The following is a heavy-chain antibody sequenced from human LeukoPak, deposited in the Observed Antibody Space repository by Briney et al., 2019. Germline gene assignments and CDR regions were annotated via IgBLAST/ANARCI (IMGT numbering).Heavy chain of an antibody. Sequence: GASVKVSCKASGYTFTSYYMHWVRQAPGQGLEWMGIINPSGGSTSYAQKFQGRVTMTGDMSTSTDYMELSSLRSEDTAVYYCAKVQRWLQYSSDYWGQGTLVTVSS. CDR3: AKVQRWLQYSSDY. J-gene: IGHJ4*02. CDR1: GYTFTSYY. CDR2: INPSGGST. D-gene: IGHD5-24*01. V-gene: IGHV1-46*01.